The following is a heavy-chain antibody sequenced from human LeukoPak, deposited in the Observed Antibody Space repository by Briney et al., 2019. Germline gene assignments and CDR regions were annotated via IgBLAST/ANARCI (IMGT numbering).Heavy chain of an antibody. CDR2: IWYDGSNK. V-gene: IGHV3-33*06. D-gene: IGHD3-22*01. CDR3: AKDGGGYYYIDY. Sequence: PGGSLRLSCGASGFTFSSYGMHWVRQAPGKGLEWVAVIWYDGSNKYYADSVEGRFTISRDNSKNTLYLQMNSLRAEDTAVYYCAKDGGGYYYIDYWGQGTLVTVSS. CDR1: GFTFSSYG. J-gene: IGHJ4*02.